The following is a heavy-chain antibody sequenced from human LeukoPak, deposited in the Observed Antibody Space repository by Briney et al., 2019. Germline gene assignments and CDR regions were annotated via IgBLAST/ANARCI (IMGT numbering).Heavy chain of an antibody. CDR1: GGSISSYY. CDR3: ARLGPYSSSWGNYNWFDP. J-gene: IGHJ5*02. CDR2: IYTSGST. Sequence: PSETLSLTCTVSGGSISSYYWSWIRQPAGKGLEWIGRIYTSGSTNYNPSLKSRVAMSVDTSKNQFSLDLTSVTAADAAVYYCARLGPYSSSWGNYNWFDPWGQGTLVTVSS. V-gene: IGHV4-4*07. D-gene: IGHD6-13*01.